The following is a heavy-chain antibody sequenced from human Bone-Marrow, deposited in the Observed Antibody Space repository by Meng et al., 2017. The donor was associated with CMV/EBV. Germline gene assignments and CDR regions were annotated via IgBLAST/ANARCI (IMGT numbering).Heavy chain of an antibody. Sequence: GSLRLSCTVSGYSISSGYYWGWIRQPPGKGLEWIGSVYHTGTAYYSTSLKSRVTMSVDTSKNHFSLKLTSVTAADTAVYFCAREAREFSAIGYWGQGALVTVSS. CDR2: VYHTGTA. CDR3: AREAREFSAIGY. J-gene: IGHJ4*02. V-gene: IGHV4-38-2*02. CDR1: GYSISSGYY.